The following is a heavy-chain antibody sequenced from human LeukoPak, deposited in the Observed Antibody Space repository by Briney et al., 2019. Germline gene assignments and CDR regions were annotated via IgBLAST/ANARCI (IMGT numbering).Heavy chain of an antibody. Sequence: ASVKVSCKASGYTFTSYGISWVRQAPGQGLEWMGWISAYNGNTNYAQKLQGRVTMTTDTSTSTAYMELRSLRSDDTAVYYCATSPPVTAIVYFQHWGQGTLVTVSS. CDR2: ISAYNGNT. CDR3: ATSPPVTAIVYFQH. J-gene: IGHJ1*01. D-gene: IGHD2-21*02. CDR1: GYTFTSYG. V-gene: IGHV1-18*01.